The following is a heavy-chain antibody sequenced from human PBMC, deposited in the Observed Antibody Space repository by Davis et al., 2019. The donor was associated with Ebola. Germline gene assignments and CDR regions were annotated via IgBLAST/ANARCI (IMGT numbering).Heavy chain of an antibody. CDR3: AKDEYYYGSGSYSYYFDY. CDR2: ISWNGANT. V-gene: IGHV3-9*01. Sequence: SLKISCVGSGFRFDDDPMYWVRQASGKGLEWVSSISWNGANTGYGDSVRGRFTISRDNAKEILYLEMTGLRLEDTAVYYCAKDEYYYGSGSYSYYFDYWGQGTLVTVSS. CDR1: GFRFDDDP. D-gene: IGHD3-10*01. J-gene: IGHJ4*02.